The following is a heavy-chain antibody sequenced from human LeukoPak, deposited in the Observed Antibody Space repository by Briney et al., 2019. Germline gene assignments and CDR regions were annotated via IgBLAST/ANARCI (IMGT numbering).Heavy chain of an antibody. CDR3: ASPDYGDYPEYFQH. D-gene: IGHD4-17*01. CDR1: GGTFSSYA. Sequence: GASVKVSCKASGGTFSSYAISWVRQARGQGLEWMGGIIPIFGTSNYAQKFQGRVTITADDSTSTAYMELSSLRSEDTAVYYCASPDYGDYPEYFQHWGQGTLVTVSS. V-gene: IGHV1-69*13. J-gene: IGHJ1*01. CDR2: IIPIFGTS.